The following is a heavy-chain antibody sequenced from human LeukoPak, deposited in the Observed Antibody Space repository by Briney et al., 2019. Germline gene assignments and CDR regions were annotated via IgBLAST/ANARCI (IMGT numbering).Heavy chain of an antibody. CDR3: ARHEEEDGYNAKTIDY. Sequence: PSETLSLTCTVSGGSISRSNNYWGWVRQPPGKGLECIGSIHYSGTTYYNPSLKSRVTISVDTSKDQSSLKLSSMTAADTAVYYCARHEEEDGYNAKTIDYWGQGTLVTVSS. D-gene: IGHD5-24*01. CDR1: GGSISRSNNY. V-gene: IGHV4-39*01. J-gene: IGHJ4*02. CDR2: IHYSGTT.